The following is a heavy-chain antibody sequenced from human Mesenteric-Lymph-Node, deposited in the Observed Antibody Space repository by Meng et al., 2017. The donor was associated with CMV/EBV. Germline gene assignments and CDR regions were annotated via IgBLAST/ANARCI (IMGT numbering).Heavy chain of an antibody. CDR3: ARYDSTGSYFDY. CDR2: ISTYTGNT. J-gene: IGHJ4*02. Sequence: ASVKVSCKASGYTFTTSAISWVRQAPGQGLEWVGWISTYTGNTNYAQKLQGRVTMTTDTSTSTAYMELRSLRSDDTAVYYCARYDSTGSYFDYWGQGTLVTVSS. CDR1: GYTFTTSA. V-gene: IGHV1-18*01. D-gene: IGHD3-22*01.